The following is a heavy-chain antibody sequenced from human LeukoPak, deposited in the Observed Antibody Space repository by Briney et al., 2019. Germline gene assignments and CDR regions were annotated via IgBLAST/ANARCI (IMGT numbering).Heavy chain of an antibody. CDR1: GFTFSSYS. Sequence: GGSLRLSCAASGFTFSSYSMNWVRQAPGKGLEWVSSISSGSSYIYYADSVMGRFTISRDNAKNSLYLQMNSLRAEDTAVYYCARGIVAAGNIDFWGQGTLVTVSS. J-gene: IGHJ4*02. D-gene: IGHD6-13*01. V-gene: IGHV3-21*01. CDR3: ARGIVAAGNIDF. CDR2: ISSGSSYI.